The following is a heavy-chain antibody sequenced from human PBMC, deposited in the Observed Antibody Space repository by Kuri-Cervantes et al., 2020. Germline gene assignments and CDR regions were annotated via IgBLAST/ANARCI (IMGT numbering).Heavy chain of an antibody. CDR3: AKEAYSSSSLVTRIFGYFHH. Sequence: GESLQISCAATGFTFSSYAMSWVRQAPGKGLEWVSAISGSGGSTYYADSVKGRFTISRDNSKNTLYLQLSSLRPEDTAVYYCAKEAYSSSSLVTRIFGYFHHWGQGTLVTVSS. J-gene: IGHJ1*01. D-gene: IGHD6-13*01. CDR1: GFTFSSYA. CDR2: ISGSGGST. V-gene: IGHV3-23*01.